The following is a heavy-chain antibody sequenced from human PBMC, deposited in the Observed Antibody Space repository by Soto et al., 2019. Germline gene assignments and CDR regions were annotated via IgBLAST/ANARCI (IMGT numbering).Heavy chain of an antibody. CDR1: GYTFTIYW. CDR3: ARPANTVADHFDL. D-gene: IGHD4-17*01. J-gene: IGHJ4*02. Sequence: SLKISCQVSGYTFTIYWVGWVRQGPGKGLEWMGIIYPSDSDTRYSPSFQGQVTISADQSINTAYLQWDSLKASDTAIYYCARPANTVADHFDLWGQGTPVTVSS. CDR2: IYPSDSDT. V-gene: IGHV5-51*01.